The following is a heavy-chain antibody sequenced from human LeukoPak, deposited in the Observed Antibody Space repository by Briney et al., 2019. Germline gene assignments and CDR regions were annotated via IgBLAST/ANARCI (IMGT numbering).Heavy chain of an antibody. V-gene: IGHV1-2*02. Sequence: ASVKVSCKASGYTFTDYYMLWVRQAPGQGLEWMGWIHPNSGGTNYAQKFQDRVTMTRDTSISTAYMELVNLRSDDTAVYYCARDQGVTMIVVVITENWFDPWGQGTLVTVSS. CDR2: IHPNSGGT. D-gene: IGHD3-22*01. CDR1: GYTFTDYY. J-gene: IGHJ5*02. CDR3: ARDQGVTMIVVVITENWFDP.